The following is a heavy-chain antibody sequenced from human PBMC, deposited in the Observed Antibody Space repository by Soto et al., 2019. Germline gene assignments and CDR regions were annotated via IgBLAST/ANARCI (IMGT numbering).Heavy chain of an antibody. CDR2: INAGNGNT. J-gene: IGHJ6*02. V-gene: IGHV1-3*01. CDR1: GYTFSSYA. CDR3: ARGGPGLTNHQVTHSGYYYGMDV. Sequence: XSVKVSSAASGYTFSSYAMQWVRQAPGQRLEWMGWINAGNGNTKYSQKFQCRVTITRDTSASTAYMELSSLRSEDTAVYYCARGGPGLTNHQVTHSGYYYGMDVCAQRTTVTVSS. D-gene: IGHD3-10*01.